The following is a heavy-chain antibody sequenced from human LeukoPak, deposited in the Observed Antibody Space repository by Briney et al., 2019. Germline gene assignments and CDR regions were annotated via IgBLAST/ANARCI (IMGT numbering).Heavy chain of an antibody. D-gene: IGHD3-22*01. J-gene: IGHJ1*01. V-gene: IGHV3-74*01. CDR3: ATGNYYDSRGYYTFGH. CDR1: GFTFSRYW. CDR2: INGAGSTT. Sequence: SLRLSCAASGFTFSRYWMHWGRQAPGKGLVWVSRINGAGSTTSYAHSVKGGFTISRDNSKNTLYLQMNSLRAEDTAVYYCATGNYYDSRGYYTFGHWGQGTLVTVSS.